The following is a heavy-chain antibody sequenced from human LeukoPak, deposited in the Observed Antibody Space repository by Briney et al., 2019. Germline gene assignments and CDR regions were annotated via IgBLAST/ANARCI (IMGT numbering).Heavy chain of an antibody. Sequence: PGGSLRLSCAASGFTFSSYGMHWVRQAPGKGLEWVAFIRYDGSNKYYADSVKGRFTISRDNSKNTLYLQMNSLRAEDTAVYYCAKVYGSGSFHYYYYMDVWGKGTTVTISS. D-gene: IGHD3-10*01. CDR3: AKVYGSGSFHYYYYMDV. J-gene: IGHJ6*03. V-gene: IGHV3-30*02. CDR1: GFTFSSYG. CDR2: IRYDGSNK.